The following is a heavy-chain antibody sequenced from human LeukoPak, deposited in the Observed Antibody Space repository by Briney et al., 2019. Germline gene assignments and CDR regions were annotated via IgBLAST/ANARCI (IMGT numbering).Heavy chain of an antibody. Sequence: GGSLRLSCAASRFTFSSYRMHWVRQAPGKGLVWVSSINRDGRSTSYADSVKGRFTIYRDNAENTAHLQMNGMIAEDTAVYYCARGNSYGMDVWGQGTTVTVSS. CDR1: RFTFSSYR. V-gene: IGHV3-74*01. J-gene: IGHJ6*02. CDR2: INRDGRST. CDR3: ARGNSYGMDV.